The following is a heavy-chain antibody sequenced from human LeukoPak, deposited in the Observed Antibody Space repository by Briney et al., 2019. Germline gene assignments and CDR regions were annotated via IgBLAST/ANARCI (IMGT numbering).Heavy chain of an antibody. Sequence: AASVKVSCKASGYTFTGYYMHWVRQATGQGLEWMGWMNPNSGNTGYAQRFQGRVTMTRNTSISTAYMELSSLRSEDTAVYYCARAYSSGLIDYWGQGTLVTVSS. CDR3: ARAYSSGLIDY. V-gene: IGHV1-8*02. D-gene: IGHD6-19*01. CDR1: GYTFTGYY. J-gene: IGHJ4*02. CDR2: MNPNSGNT.